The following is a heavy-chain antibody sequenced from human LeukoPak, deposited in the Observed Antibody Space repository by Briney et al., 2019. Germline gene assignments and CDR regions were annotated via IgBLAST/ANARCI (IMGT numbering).Heavy chain of an antibody. J-gene: IGHJ4*02. D-gene: IGHD3-3*01. CDR3: ARHFSLAYYFDY. CDR2: IYYTGST. V-gene: IGHV4-59*08. Sequence: SETLSLTCTVSGGSISSYYWSWSRQPPREGLEWSGYIYYTGSTTYNPSSKSRVTTSVDTSKNHFSPKLRSVTAAATAVYYCARHFSLAYYFDYWGQGTLVTVSS. CDR1: GGSISSYY.